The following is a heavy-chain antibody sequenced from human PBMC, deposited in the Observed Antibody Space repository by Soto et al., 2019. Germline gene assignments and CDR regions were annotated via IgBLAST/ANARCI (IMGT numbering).Heavy chain of an antibody. CDR1: GYTFTSYA. V-gene: IGHV1-3*01. Sequence: ASVKVSCKASGYTFTSYAMHWVRQAPGQRLEWMGWINAGNGNTKYSQKFQGRVTITRDTSASTAYMELSSLRSEDTAVYCCVIRDCSSTSCYGKLDYWGQGTLVTVSS. CDR3: VIRDCSSTSCYGKLDY. J-gene: IGHJ4*02. CDR2: INAGNGNT. D-gene: IGHD2-2*01.